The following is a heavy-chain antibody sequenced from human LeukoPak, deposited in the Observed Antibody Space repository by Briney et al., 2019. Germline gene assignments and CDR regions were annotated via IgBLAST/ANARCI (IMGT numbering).Heavy chain of an antibody. CDR2: IYYSGST. J-gene: IGHJ4*02. CDR3: ARVLRTQYFDY. CDR1: GGSISSSSYY. V-gene: IGHV4-39*07. Sequence: SETLSLTCTVSGGSISSSSYYWGWIRQPPGKGLEWIGSIYYSGSTYYNPSLKSRVTISVDTSKNQFSLKLSSVTAADTAVYYCARVLRTQYFDYWGQGTLVTVSS. D-gene: IGHD2-15*01.